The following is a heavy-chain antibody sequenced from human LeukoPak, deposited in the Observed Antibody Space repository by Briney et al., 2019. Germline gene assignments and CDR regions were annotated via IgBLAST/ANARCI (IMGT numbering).Heavy chain of an antibody. CDR2: IYTSGST. J-gene: IGHJ3*02. CDR1: GAPVSRGSYY. V-gene: IGHV4-61*02. D-gene: IGHD3-3*01. CDR3: AREGITIFGVVPWAFDI. Sequence: SETMSLTCTVSGAPVSRGSYYWNWIRQPAGKGLEWIGRIYTSGSTYYNPSLKSRVTISVDTSKNQFSLKLSSVTAADTAVYYCAREGITIFGVVPWAFDIWGQGTMVTVSS.